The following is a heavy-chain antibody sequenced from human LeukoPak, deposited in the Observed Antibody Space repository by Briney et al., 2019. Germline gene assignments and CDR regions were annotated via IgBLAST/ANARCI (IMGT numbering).Heavy chain of an antibody. J-gene: IGHJ5*02. CDR1: GGSISSYY. CDR2: IYHSGST. D-gene: IGHD2-2*01. Sequence: PSETLSLTCTVSGGSISSYYWSWIRQPAGKGLEWIGYIYHSGSTYYNPSLKSRVTISVDRSKNQFSLKLSSVTAADTAVYYCARDRSPRGSTSFSGFDPWGQGTLVTVSS. CDR3: ARDRSPRGSTSFSGFDP. V-gene: IGHV4-59*12.